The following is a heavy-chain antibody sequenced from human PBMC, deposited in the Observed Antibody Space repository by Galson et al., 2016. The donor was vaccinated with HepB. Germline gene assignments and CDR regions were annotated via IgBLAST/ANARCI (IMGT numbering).Heavy chain of an antibody. CDR1: GFTFSAYA. J-gene: IGHJ4*02. Sequence: SLRLSCAASGFTFSAYAMHWVRQAPGKGLEWMAIISSDESHKSYADSVKGRFTISRDNSKNTLYLQMNSLRAEDTAVYFCAGPDHGSDYWGQGTLVTVSS. CDR2: ISSDESHK. CDR3: AGPDHGSDY. V-gene: IGHV3-30*04.